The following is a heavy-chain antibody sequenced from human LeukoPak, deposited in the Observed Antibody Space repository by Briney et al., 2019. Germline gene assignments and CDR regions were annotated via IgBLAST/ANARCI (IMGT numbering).Heavy chain of an antibody. D-gene: IGHD6-13*01. CDR3: ARAGQLATLPRDYYYYYMDV. CDR2: INPSGGST. Sequence: ASVKASCKVSGYTLTELSMHWVRQAPGKGLEWMGIINPSGGSTSYAQKFQGRVTMTRDTSTSTVYMELSSLRSEDTAVYYCARAGQLATLPRDYYYYYMDVWGKGTTVTVSS. V-gene: IGHV1-46*01. J-gene: IGHJ6*03. CDR1: GYTLTELS.